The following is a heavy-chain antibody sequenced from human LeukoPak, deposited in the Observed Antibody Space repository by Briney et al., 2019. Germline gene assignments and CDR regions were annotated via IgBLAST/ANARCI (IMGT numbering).Heavy chain of an antibody. J-gene: IGHJ4*02. CDR3: ARGLYSSGWY. CDR1: GFTFSSYA. V-gene: IGHV3-23*01. CDR2: ISGSRT. Sequence: GGSLRLSCAASGFTFSSYALSWVRQAPGKGLEWVSAISGSRTYYTDSVKGRFTISRDNSKNTLYLQMNSLRAEDTAVYYCARGLYSSGWYWGQGTLVTVSS. D-gene: IGHD6-19*01.